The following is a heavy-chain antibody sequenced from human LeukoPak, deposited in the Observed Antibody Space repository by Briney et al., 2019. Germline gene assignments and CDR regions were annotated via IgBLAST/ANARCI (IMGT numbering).Heavy chain of an antibody. Sequence: ASVKVSCKASGYTFTGYYMHWVRQAPGQGLEWMGWINPNSGGTNYAQKFQGRVTMTRDTSISTAYMELSRLRSDDTAVYYCARDSSSSGSYAFDIWGQGTMVTVSS. V-gene: IGHV1-2*02. J-gene: IGHJ3*02. CDR1: GYTFTGYY. CDR3: ARDSSSSGSYAFDI. D-gene: IGHD3-10*01. CDR2: INPNSGGT.